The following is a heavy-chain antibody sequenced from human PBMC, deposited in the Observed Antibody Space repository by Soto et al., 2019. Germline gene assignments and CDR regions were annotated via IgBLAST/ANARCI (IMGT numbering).Heavy chain of an antibody. CDR3: AKDRDYDFWSGYYHTRPQDAFDI. CDR1: GFTFSSYG. V-gene: IGHV3-30*18. Sequence: GGSLRLSCAASGFTFSSYGMHWVRQAPGKGLEWVAVISYDGSNKYYADSVKGRFTISRDNSKNPQYLQMNSLRAEDTAGYYCAKDRDYDFWSGYYHTRPQDAFDIWGQGTMVTVSS. D-gene: IGHD3-3*01. CDR2: ISYDGSNK. J-gene: IGHJ3*02.